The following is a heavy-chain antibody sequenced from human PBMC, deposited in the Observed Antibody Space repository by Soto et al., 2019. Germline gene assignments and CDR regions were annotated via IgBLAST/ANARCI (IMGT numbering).Heavy chain of an antibody. J-gene: IGHJ4*02. CDR2: INPDGSEK. Sequence: PGGSLRLSCAASGFSFSNVWMTWVRQAPGKGLECLACINPDGSEKYYVGSVKGRFTVSRDNARNSLYLQMNSLRADDTAVYYCTRNLNWEDHWGQGTLVTVSS. D-gene: IGHD7-27*01. CDR1: GFSFSNVW. CDR3: TRNLNWEDH. V-gene: IGHV3-7*01.